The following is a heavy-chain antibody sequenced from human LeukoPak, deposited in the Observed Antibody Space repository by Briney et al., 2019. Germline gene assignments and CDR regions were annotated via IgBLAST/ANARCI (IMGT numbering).Heavy chain of an antibody. CDR1: GYTFIGYY. D-gene: IGHD6-13*01. J-gene: IGHJ4*02. CDR3: ARVGSSYSSSWHNDY. CDR2: MNPNSGGT. Sequence: ASVKVSCQASGYTFIGYYMHWVRQAPGHGLEWMGWMNPNSGGTNYAQKFQGRVSMTRDTSISTAYMELSGLRSDDTAMYYCARVGSSYSSSWHNDYWGQGTLVTVSS. V-gene: IGHV1-2*02.